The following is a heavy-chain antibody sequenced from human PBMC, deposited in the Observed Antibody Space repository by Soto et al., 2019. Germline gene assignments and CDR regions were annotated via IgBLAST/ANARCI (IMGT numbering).Heavy chain of an antibody. Sequence: ASGKVSCKASGYTSTSYAMHWVRQAPGQRLEWMGWINAGNGNTKYSQKFQGRVTITRDTSASTAYMELSSLRSEDTAVYYCASGLAGNWNDGFLDYWGQGTLVTVSS. V-gene: IGHV1-3*01. D-gene: IGHD1-20*01. CDR3: ASGLAGNWNDGFLDY. J-gene: IGHJ4*02. CDR2: INAGNGNT. CDR1: GYTSTSYA.